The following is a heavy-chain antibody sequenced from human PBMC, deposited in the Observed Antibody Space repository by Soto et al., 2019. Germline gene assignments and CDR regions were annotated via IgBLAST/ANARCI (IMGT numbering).Heavy chain of an antibody. Sequence: QVQLVQSGAEVKKPGASVKVFCKTSGYTFTSYDIHWVRQATGQGPEWMGWMNPNSGNTVYAQKFQGRITMTRNTSMSTAYMELSSLRPEDTAVYYCARTRFGAVAGTWGQGTLVTVSS. V-gene: IGHV1-8*01. CDR2: MNPNSGNT. CDR1: GYTFTSYD. D-gene: IGHD6-19*01. CDR3: ARTRFGAVAGT. J-gene: IGHJ5*02.